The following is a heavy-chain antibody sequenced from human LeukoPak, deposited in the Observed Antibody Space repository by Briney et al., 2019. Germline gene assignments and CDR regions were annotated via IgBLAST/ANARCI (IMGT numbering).Heavy chain of an antibody. CDR3: AGYYLGNYFDP. D-gene: IGHD3-3*01. CDR2: IKQDGSEE. Sequence: GGSLRLSCAASGFSFSSYWMSWVRQAPGKGLEWVANIKQDGSEEYYVDSVKGRFTISRDNAKNSLDLQMNSLGVEDTAVHYCAGYYLGNYFDPWGQGTLVTVSS. J-gene: IGHJ5*02. V-gene: IGHV3-7*01. CDR1: GFSFSSYW.